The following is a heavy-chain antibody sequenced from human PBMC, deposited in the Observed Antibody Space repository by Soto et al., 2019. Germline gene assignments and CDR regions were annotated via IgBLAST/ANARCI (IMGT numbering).Heavy chain of an antibody. D-gene: IGHD6-13*01. J-gene: IGHJ6*02. V-gene: IGHV3-48*02. CDR1: GFTFSSYS. CDR3: ARDLEWQQPEVGMDV. Sequence: GGSLRLSCAASGFTFSSYSMNWVRQAPGKGLEWVSYISSNSSTINYADSVKGRFTISRENAKNSLYLQMNSLGDEDTAVYYCARDLEWQQPEVGMDVWGQGTTVTVSS. CDR2: ISSNSSTI.